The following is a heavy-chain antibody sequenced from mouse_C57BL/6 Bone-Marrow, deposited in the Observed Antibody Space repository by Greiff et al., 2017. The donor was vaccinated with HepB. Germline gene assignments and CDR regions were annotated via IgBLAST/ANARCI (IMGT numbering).Heavy chain of an antibody. Sequence: EVQHQQSGGGLVKPGGSLKLSCAASGFTFSSYAMSWVRQTPEKRLEWVATISDGGSYTYYPDNVKGRFTISRDNAKNNLYLQMSHLKSEDTAMYYCARDYDRAYWGQGTLVTVSA. CDR3: ARDYDRAY. J-gene: IGHJ3*01. D-gene: IGHD2-12*01. CDR2: ISDGGSYT. V-gene: IGHV5-4*01. CDR1: GFTFSSYA.